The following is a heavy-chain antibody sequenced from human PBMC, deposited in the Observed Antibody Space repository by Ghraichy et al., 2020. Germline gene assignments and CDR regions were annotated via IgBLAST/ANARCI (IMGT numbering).Heavy chain of an antibody. V-gene: IGHV3-7*01. CDR3: ARENSYGYLGLYGMDV. Sequence: GGSLRLSCAASGFTFSSYWMSWVRQAPGKGLEWVANIKQDGSEKYYVDSVKGRFTISRDNAKNSLYLQMNSLRAEDTAVYYCARENSYGYLGLYGMDVWGQGTTVTVSS. CDR1: GFTFSSYW. CDR2: IKQDGSEK. D-gene: IGHD5-18*01. J-gene: IGHJ6*02.